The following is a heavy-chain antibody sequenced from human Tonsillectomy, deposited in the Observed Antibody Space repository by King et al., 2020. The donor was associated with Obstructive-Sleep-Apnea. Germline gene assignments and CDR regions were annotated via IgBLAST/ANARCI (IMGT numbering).Heavy chain of an antibody. CDR3: AKVGTTGAFDI. CDR2: IWYDGSNK. V-gene: IGHV3-33*06. Sequence: VQLVESGGGVVQPGRSLRLSCAASGFPFSSYGMHWVRQAPGKGLEWVAVIWYDGSNKYYADSVKGRFTISRDNSKNTLYLQMNSLRAEDTAVYYCAKVGTTGAFDIWGQGTMVTVSS. J-gene: IGHJ3*02. CDR1: GFPFSSYG. D-gene: IGHD1-1*01.